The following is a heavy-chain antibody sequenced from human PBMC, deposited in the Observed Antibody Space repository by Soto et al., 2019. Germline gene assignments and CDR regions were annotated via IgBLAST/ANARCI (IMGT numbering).Heavy chain of an antibody. CDR3: VKEGYMRSDWYGQFDC. J-gene: IGHJ4*02. CDR1: GFTFNTFA. CDR2: ISSNGGNT. Sequence: PGGSLRLSCSASGFTFNTFAMHWVRQTPGKGLEFVSAISSNGGNTYYADSVKGRFAISRDNSKNTLYLQMYSLRPEDTALYSCVKEGYMRSDWYGQFDCWGQGTLVTVFS. V-gene: IGHV3-64D*06. D-gene: IGHD6-19*01.